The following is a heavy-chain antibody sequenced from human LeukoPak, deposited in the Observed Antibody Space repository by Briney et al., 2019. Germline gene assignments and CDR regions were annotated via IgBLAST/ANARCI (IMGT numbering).Heavy chain of an antibody. J-gene: IGHJ4*02. D-gene: IGHD6-6*01. CDR2: IHYSGST. Sequence: SETLSLTCAVSGGSISSYYWGWIRQPPGKGLEWIGYIHYSGSTNYNPSLKSRVTITEDTSKNQFSLKLSSVTAADTAFYYCARGRPLVYFDYWGQGALVTVSS. V-gene: IGHV4-59*01. CDR1: GGSISSYY. CDR3: ARGRPLVYFDY.